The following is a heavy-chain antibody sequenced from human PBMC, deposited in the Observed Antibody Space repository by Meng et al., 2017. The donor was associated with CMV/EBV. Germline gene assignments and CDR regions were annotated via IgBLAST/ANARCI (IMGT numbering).Heavy chain of an antibody. V-gene: IGHV1-2*02. CDR1: GYTFTGYY. CDR2: INPNSGGT. J-gene: IGHJ4*02. D-gene: IGHD2-2*01. Sequence: ASVKVSCKASGYTFTGYYMHWVRQAPGQGLEWMGWINPNSGGTNYAQKCQGGVTMTRDTSISTAYMELSRLRSDDTAVYYCARDIKGSSTSCPAHWGQGTLVTVSS. CDR3: ARDIKGSSTSCPAH.